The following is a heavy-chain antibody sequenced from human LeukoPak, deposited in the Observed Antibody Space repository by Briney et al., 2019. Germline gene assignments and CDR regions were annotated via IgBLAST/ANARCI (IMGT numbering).Heavy chain of an antibody. D-gene: IGHD1-7*01. CDR2: INPNSGGT. CDR1: GYTFTGYY. CDR3: ARRLTGTTFGTFDY. J-gene: IGHJ4*02. V-gene: IGHV1-2*02. Sequence: ASVKVSCKASGYTFTGYYMHWVRQAPGQGLEWMGWINPNSGGTNYAQKFQGRVTMTRDTSISTAYMELSRLRSDDTAVYYCARRLTGTTFGTFDYWGQGTLVTVSS.